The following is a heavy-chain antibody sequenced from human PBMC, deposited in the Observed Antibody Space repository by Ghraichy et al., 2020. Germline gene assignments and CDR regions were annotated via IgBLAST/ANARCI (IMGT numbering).Heavy chain of an antibody. CDR3: ARDSLWWSGSTSRYYGMDV. Sequence: GGSLRLSCAASGFAVSSNYMNWVRQAPGKGLEWVSVIYSDGSTYYADSVKGRFTISRDISKNTLYLQMNSLRGEDLAVYYCARDSLWWSGSTSRYYGMDVWGQGTTFIVSS. D-gene: IGHD2-2*01. J-gene: IGHJ6*02. CDR1: GFAVSSNY. CDR2: IYSDGST. V-gene: IGHV3-53*01.